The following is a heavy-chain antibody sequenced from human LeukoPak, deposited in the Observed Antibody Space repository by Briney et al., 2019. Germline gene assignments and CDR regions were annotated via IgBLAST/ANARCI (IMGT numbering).Heavy chain of an antibody. D-gene: IGHD3-10*01. CDR2: IYYSGTT. CDR1: GGSISSYY. J-gene: IGHJ3*02. V-gene: IGHV4-59*01. Sequence: SETLSLTCTVTGGSISSYYWSWIRQPPGKGLEWIGDIYYSGTTNYNPSLKSRVTISVDTSKNQFTLKLSSVTAADTAVYYCARTVITMVRGVIGPDAFDIWGQGTMVTVSS. CDR3: ARTVITMVRGVIGPDAFDI.